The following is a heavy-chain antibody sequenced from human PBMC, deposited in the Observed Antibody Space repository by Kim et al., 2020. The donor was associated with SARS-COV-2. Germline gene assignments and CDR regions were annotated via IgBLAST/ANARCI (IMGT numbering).Heavy chain of an antibody. V-gene: IGHV3-7*01. CDR2: IKKDGDRPEK. D-gene: IGHD6-13*01. CDR1: GFIFSDFW. J-gene: IGHJ4*02. Sequence: GGSLRLSCAASGFIFSDFWMSWVRQAPGKGLEWVANIKKDGDRPEKSYLDSVEGRLTNFRDDAKNSLYLQMNSLRHEDTAYYYSVRSGIAGGLDYWCRG. CDR3: VRSGIAGGLDY.